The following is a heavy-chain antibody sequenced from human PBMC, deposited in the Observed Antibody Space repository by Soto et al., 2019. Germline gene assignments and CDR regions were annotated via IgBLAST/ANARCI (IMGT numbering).Heavy chain of an antibody. V-gene: IGHV1-3*01. J-gene: IGHJ6*02. Sequence: ASVKVSCKTSGYTFTDFAIHWVRQTPGLSLEWMGWINAGIGNMRYSQKFQGRVPLTRDTSTSTVFMELRRLTPEDTAVYYCARPTCTTPDCLRPYDLYGLDVWGHGTTVTVSS. D-gene: IGHD2-8*01. CDR2: INAGIGNM. CDR3: ARPTCTTPDCLRPYDLYGLDV. CDR1: GYTFTDFA.